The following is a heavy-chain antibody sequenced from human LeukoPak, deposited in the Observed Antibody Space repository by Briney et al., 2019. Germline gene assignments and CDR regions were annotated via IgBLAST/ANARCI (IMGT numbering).Heavy chain of an antibody. V-gene: IGHV4-30-2*01. CDR2: IYHSGST. Sequence: SETLSLTCAVSGGSISSGGYSWSWIRQPPGKGLEWIGYIYHSGSTYYNPSLKSRVTISVDRSKNQFSLKLSSVTAADTAVYYCARVGSGAAFDYWGQGTLVTVSS. J-gene: IGHJ4*02. CDR3: ARVGSGAAFDY. CDR1: GGSISSGGYS. D-gene: IGHD6-25*01.